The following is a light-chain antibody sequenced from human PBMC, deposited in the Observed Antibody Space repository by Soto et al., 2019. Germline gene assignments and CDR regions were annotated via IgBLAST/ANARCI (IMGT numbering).Light chain of an antibody. J-gene: IGKJ1*01. CDR3: QQSYSTPWT. V-gene: IGKV1-39*01. Sequence: DIQMTQSPSSLSGSAGDRVTITCRASQSISGYLNWYQQKPGKAPKVLMYGTSILQTGVSSRFSGSGSGTDFTFTINSLQPEDFATYYCQQSYSTPWTFGQGTKVEIK. CDR2: GTS. CDR1: QSISGY.